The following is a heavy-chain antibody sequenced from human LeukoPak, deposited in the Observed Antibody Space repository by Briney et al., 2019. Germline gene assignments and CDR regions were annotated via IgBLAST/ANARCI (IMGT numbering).Heavy chain of an antibody. CDR2: ISGSGGST. D-gene: IGHD3-9*01. Sequence: PGGSLRLSCAASGFTFSSYAMSWVRQAPGKGLEWVSAISGSGGSTYCADSVKGRFTISRDNSKNTLYLQMNSLRAEDTAVYYCAKAPLRYFDWFFDYWGQGTLVTVSS. CDR1: GFTFSSYA. CDR3: AKAPLRYFDWFFDY. V-gene: IGHV3-23*01. J-gene: IGHJ4*02.